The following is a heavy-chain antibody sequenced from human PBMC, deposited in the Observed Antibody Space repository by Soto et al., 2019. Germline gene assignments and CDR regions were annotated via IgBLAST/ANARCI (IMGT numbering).Heavy chain of an antibody. CDR3: AKARGNWNYFYYYGMDV. V-gene: IGHV3-30*18. CDR2: ISYDGSNK. CDR1: GFTFSSYG. Sequence: QVQLVESGGGVVQPARSLRLSCAASGFTFSSYGMHWVRQAPGKGLEWVAVISYDGSNKYYTDSVNGRFTISRDNSKNTLYLQMNSLRAEDTAVYYCAKARGNWNYFYYYGMDVWGQGTTVTVSS. D-gene: IGHD1-20*01. J-gene: IGHJ6*02.